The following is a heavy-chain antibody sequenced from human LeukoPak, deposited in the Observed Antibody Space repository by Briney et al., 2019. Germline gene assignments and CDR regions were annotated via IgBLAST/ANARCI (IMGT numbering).Heavy chain of an antibody. Sequence: PSETLSLTCTVSGGSINSGDYYWSWIRQPPGKGLEWIGYIYYSGSTYYNPSLKSRVTISVDTSKNQFSLKLSSVTAADTAVYYCASTMVRGVIPPFFDYWGQGTLVTVSS. CDR2: IYYSGST. J-gene: IGHJ4*02. CDR3: ASTMVRGVIPPFFDY. CDR1: GGSINSGDYY. D-gene: IGHD3-10*01. V-gene: IGHV4-30-4*01.